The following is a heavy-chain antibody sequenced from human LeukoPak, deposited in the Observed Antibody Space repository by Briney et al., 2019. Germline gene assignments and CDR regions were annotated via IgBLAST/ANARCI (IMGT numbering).Heavy chain of an antibody. CDR1: GVSINIYY. CDR2: SHGSGST. D-gene: IGHD3-22*01. CDR3: ARDGDYDRGVFDV. J-gene: IGHJ4*02. V-gene: IGHV4-4*07. Sequence: PSETLSLSCNVSGVSINIYYWSWLRQTPGKGLEWIGRSHGSGSTNYNPSLKNRVTISIDKSKKSLSLSLTSVTAADTALYFCARDGDYDRGVFDVWGQGTLVTVSS.